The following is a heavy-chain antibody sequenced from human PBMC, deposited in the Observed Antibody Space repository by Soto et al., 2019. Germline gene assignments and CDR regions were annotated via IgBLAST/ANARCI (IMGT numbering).Heavy chain of an antibody. CDR1: GYTFTSYY. V-gene: IGHV1-46*01. J-gene: IGHJ6*02. Sequence: ASVKVSCKASGYTFTSYYMHWVRQAPGQGLEWMGIINPSGGSTSYAQKFQGRVTMTRDTSTSTVYMELSSLRSEDTAVYYCAREKRYCSGGSCWDYYYGMDVWGHGTTVTVYS. D-gene: IGHD2-15*01. CDR3: AREKRYCSGGSCWDYYYGMDV. CDR2: INPSGGST.